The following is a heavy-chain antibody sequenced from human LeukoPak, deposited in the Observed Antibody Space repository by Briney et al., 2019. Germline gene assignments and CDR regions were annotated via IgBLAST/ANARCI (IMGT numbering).Heavy chain of an antibody. CDR3: ARDRVTGTTSYWFDP. J-gene: IGHJ5*02. CDR1: GYTFTSYG. V-gene: IGHV1-18*01. D-gene: IGHD1-7*01. CDR2: ISTYNGNT. Sequence: VASVKVSCKASGYTFTSYGISWVRQAPGQGLEWMGWISTYNGNTNYAQKLQIRVTMTTDTSTSTAYMELRSLKSDDTAVYYCARDRVTGTTSYWFDPWGQGTLVTVSS.